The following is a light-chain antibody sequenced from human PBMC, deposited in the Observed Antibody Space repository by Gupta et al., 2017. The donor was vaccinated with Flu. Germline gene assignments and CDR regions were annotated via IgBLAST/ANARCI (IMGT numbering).Light chain of an antibody. CDR1: SLSGYF. Sequence: GQTVRITCQGDSLSGYFASWYQQRPGQAPRLVLYGENKRPSGIPDRFSGSRSGSTSSLTISGAQAEDEAVYFCNSRDTYGAYYVFGPGTKVTVL. CDR3: NSRDTYGAYYV. V-gene: IGLV3-19*01. J-gene: IGLJ1*01. CDR2: GEN.